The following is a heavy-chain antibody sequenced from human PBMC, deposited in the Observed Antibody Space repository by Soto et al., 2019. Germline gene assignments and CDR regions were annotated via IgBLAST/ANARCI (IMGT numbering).Heavy chain of an antibody. Sequence: QVQLVESGGDLVKPGGSLRLSCAASGYTFSDYYMSWIRQAPGKGLGWISYIYTSGTKIYYADSVKGRFTITRDNAKNSLYLEMNSLRDEDTAVYYCASHYDMWSGYLSPVDYWGQGTLVTVSS. J-gene: IGHJ4*02. D-gene: IGHD3-3*01. CDR3: ASHYDMWSGYLSPVDY. CDR1: GYTFSDYY. V-gene: IGHV3-11*01. CDR2: IYTSGTKI.